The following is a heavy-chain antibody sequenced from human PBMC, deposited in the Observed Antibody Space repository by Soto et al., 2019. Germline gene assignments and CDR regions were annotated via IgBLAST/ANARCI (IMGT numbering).Heavy chain of an antibody. Sequence: EVQLLESGGGLVQPGGSLRLSCAASGFTFSSYAMSWVRQAPGKGLEWVSAISGSGGSTYYADSVKGRFTISRDNSKNTLYLQMNSLRAEDTAVYYCAKDLEGGVWESYYYYMDVWGKGTTVTVSS. CDR2: ISGSGGST. CDR3: AKDLEGGVWESYYYYMDV. V-gene: IGHV3-23*01. J-gene: IGHJ6*03. CDR1: GFTFSSYA. D-gene: IGHD2-8*02.